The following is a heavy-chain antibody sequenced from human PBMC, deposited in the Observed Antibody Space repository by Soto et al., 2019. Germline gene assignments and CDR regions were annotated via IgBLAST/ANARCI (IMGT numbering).Heavy chain of an antibody. D-gene: IGHD2-21*02. CDR3: ARDVTPHVTVAYYYSYSMDV. V-gene: IGHV3-21*01. CDR2: ISIGGRYI. CDR1: GFTLSTYS. J-gene: IGHJ6*02. Sequence: PGGSLRLSCAASGFTLSTYSMNWVRQAPGKGLEWVSSISIGGRYIYYAESVKGRFTISRDNAKNSLSLQMNSLRAEDTAVYYCARDVTPHVTVAYYYSYSMDVWGQVTTVTVSS.